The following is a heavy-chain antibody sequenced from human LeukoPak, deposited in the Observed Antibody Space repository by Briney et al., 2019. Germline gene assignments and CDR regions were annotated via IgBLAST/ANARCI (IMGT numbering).Heavy chain of an antibody. CDR3: ARPRVYNYGMDV. V-gene: IGHV3-53*01. Sequence: PGGSLRLSCAASGFTVSSNYMSWVRQAPGRGLEWVSVIYSGGSTYYADSVKGRFTISRDNSKNTLYLQMNSLRAEDTAVYYCARPRVYNYGMDVWGQGTTVTVSS. J-gene: IGHJ6*02. CDR2: IYSGGST. D-gene: IGHD6-13*01. CDR1: GFTVSSNY.